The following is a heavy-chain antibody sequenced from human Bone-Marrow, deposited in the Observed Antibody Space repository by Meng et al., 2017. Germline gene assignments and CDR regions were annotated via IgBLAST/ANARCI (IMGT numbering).Heavy chain of an antibody. CDR3: ARVRVEYWYFDL. CDR1: GCSISSSNW. Sequence: VHIKTACPGPLKPSGTLSLTCAVPGCSISSSNWWSWVRQPPGKGLEWIGEIYHSGSTNYNPSLKSRVTISVDKSKNQFSLKLSSVTAADTAVYYCARVRVEYWYFDLWGRGTLVTVSS. CDR2: IYHSGST. J-gene: IGHJ2*01. V-gene: IGHV4-4*02.